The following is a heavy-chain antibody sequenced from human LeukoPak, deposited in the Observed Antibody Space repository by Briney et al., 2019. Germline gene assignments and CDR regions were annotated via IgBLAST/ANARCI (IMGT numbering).Heavy chain of an antibody. V-gene: IGHV3-20*04. CDR3: ARDGPNSSSYPSWFDP. CDR1: GFIFDDYG. D-gene: IGHD6-6*01. CDR2: INWKGGNT. Sequence: GGSLRLSCAASGFIFDDYGMSWVRQVPGKGLNWVSGINWKGGNTGYADSVQGRFTISRDNAKNSLYLQMNSLRAEDTAVYYCARDGPNSSSYPSWFDPWGQGTLVTVSS. J-gene: IGHJ5*02.